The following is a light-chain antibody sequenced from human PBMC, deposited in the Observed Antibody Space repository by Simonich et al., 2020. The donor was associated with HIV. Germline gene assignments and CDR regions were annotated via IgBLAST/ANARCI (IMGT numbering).Light chain of an antibody. Sequence: DIQMTQSPASVSASVGDRVTITCRASQGFSSWLAWYQQKPGKAPKLLIYAASSLQSGVPSRFSGSGYGTDFTRTISSLQPEDFVTYYCQQANSVPYTFGQGTKLEIK. CDR1: QGFSSW. J-gene: IGKJ2*01. CDR2: AAS. V-gene: IGKV1-12*02. CDR3: QQANSVPYT.